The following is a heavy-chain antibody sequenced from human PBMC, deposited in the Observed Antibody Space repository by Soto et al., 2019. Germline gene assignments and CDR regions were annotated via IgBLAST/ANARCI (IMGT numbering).Heavy chain of an antibody. CDR1: EFKSVNHG. D-gene: IGHD2-15*01. CDR2: ISYDESNK. CDR3: ASGYIVEGYGMDV. Sequence: LSPEFAEFKSVNHGVRWTRHLPGKGLEWVAFISYDESNKYYADSVKGRFTISRDNAKNSLYLQMNSLRAEDTAVYYCASGYIVEGYGMDVWGQGTTVIVSS. V-gene: IGHV3-30*03. J-gene: IGHJ6*02.